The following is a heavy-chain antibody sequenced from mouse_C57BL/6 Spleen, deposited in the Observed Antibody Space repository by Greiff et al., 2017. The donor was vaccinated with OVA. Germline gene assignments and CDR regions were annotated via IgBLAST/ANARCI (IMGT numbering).Heavy chain of an antibody. Sequence: EVKLVESGPELVKPGASVKMSCKASGYTFTDYNMHWVKQSHGKSLEWIGYINPNNGGTSYNQKFKGKATLTVNKSSSTAYMELRSLTSEDSAVYYCARGYYSNAMDYWGQGTSVTVSS. CDR3: ARGYYSNAMDY. CDR1: GYTFTDYN. CDR2: INPNNGGT. V-gene: IGHV1-22*01. D-gene: IGHD2-5*01. J-gene: IGHJ4*01.